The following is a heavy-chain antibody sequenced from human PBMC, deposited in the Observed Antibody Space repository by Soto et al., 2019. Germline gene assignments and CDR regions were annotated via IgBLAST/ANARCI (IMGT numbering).Heavy chain of an antibody. CDR3: AREDGKNPPSHSFDC. V-gene: IGHV3-21*01. CDR2: TSSSSTYK. CDR1: GFAFSTYS. J-gene: IGHJ4*02. Sequence: PGGSLRLSCTASGFAFSTYSMTWVRQAPGKGLEWVTSTSSSSTYKHYADSVRGRFTISRDDAKKSLFLQMNSLRAEDTAVYYCAREDGKNPPSHSFDCWGQGTLVTVSS.